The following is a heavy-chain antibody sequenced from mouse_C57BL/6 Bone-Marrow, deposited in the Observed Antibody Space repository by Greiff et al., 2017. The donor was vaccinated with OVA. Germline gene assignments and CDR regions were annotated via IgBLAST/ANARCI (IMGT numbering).Heavy chain of an antibody. CDR1: GYTFTDYE. D-gene: IGHD2-3*01. Sequence: VQLQQSGAELVRPGASVTLSCKASGYTFTDYEMHWVKQTPVHGLEWIGAIDPETGGTAYNQKFKGKAILTADKSSSTAYMELRSLTSEDSAVYYCARTDGDLPAYWGQGTLVTVSA. V-gene: IGHV1-15*01. CDR2: IDPETGGT. CDR3: ARTDGDLPAY. J-gene: IGHJ3*01.